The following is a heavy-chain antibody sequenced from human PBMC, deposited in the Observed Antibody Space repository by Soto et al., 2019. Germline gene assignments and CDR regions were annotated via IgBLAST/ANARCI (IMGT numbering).Heavy chain of an antibody. J-gene: IGHJ4*02. CDR3: ARDSCGLFDS. CDR2: ISTYNGNT. Sequence: QVQLLQAGAEVKTPGASVKVSCKASGYTFTSSGINWVRQSPGPGLAWMGWISTYNGNTNYAPSLQGRVTMTTDTSTSTAYMELRSLRSADMAVYYCARDSCGLFDSWGQGTLVTVSS. V-gene: IGHV1-18*03. CDR1: GYTFTSSG. D-gene: IGHD5-18*01.